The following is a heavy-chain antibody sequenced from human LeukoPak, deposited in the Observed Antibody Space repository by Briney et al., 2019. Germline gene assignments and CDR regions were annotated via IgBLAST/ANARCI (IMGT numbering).Heavy chain of an antibody. CDR3: AKDGATWKQACFEF. CDR2: ILYDGSTK. Sequence: PGGSLRLSCAASGFTFSSYDMHWVRHAPGKGLEWVAVILYDGSTKYYADSVEGRFTISRDNSKNALYLEMNSLRAEDTAVYYCAKDGATWKQACFEFWGQGALVTVSS. J-gene: IGHJ4*02. CDR1: GFTFSSYD. D-gene: IGHD5-18*01. V-gene: IGHV3-30*18.